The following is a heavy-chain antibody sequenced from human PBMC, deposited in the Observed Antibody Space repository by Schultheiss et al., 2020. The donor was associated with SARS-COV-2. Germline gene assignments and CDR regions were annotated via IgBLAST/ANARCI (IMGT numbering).Heavy chain of an antibody. CDR2: ISSSGSTI. D-gene: IGHD5-18*01. J-gene: IGHJ6*02. V-gene: IGHV3-11*04. CDR3: ARDRQLWLQNYYYGMDV. Sequence: GGSLRLSCAASGFTFSDYYMSWIRQAPGKGLEWVSYISSSGSTIYYADSVKGRFTISRDNSKNTLYLQMNSLRAEDTAVYYCARDRQLWLQNYYYGMDVWGQGTTVTVSS. CDR1: GFTFSDYY.